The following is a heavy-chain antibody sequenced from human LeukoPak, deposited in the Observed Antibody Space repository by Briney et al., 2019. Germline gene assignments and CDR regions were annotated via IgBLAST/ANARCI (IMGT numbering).Heavy chain of an antibody. CDR2: INPNSGGT. V-gene: IGHV1-2*02. D-gene: IGHD4-17*01. Sequence: ASVKVSCKASGYTFTGHYMHWVRQAPGQGLEWMGWINPNSGGTNYAQKFQGRVTMTRDTSISTAYMELSRLRSDDTAVYYCARLMTTVTTYYFDYWGQGTLVTVSS. J-gene: IGHJ4*02. CDR1: GYTFTGHY. CDR3: ARLMTTVTTYYFDY.